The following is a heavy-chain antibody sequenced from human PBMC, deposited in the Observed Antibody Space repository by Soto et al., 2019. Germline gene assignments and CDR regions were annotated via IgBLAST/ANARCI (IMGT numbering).Heavy chain of an antibody. J-gene: IGHJ4*02. Sequence: QLQLQESGSGLVKPSQTLSLTCAVSGGSISSGGYSWSWIRQPPGKGLEWIGYIYHSGSTYYNPSLKRRVTIAVDRSKSQSSLKLSSVTAAATAVYYCASGQQLVRNYWGQGTLVTVAS. CDR3: ASGQQLVRNY. CDR2: IYHSGST. V-gene: IGHV4-30-2*01. D-gene: IGHD6-13*01. CDR1: GGSISSGGYS.